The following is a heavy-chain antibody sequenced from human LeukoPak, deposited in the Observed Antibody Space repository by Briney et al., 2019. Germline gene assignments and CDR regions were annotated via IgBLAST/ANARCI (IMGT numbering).Heavy chain of an antibody. CDR3: ARGSRYFDY. J-gene: IGHJ4*02. D-gene: IGHD3-10*01. Sequence: TSMKVSCKASGYTFTSDYMHWVRQAPGQGLEWMGIINPSGGSMNYAQNFQGRVTMTRDTSTGTVYMELSSLTSEDTAVYYCARGSRYFDYWGQGTLVTVSS. CDR2: INPSGGSM. CDR1: GYTFTSDY. V-gene: IGHV1-46*01.